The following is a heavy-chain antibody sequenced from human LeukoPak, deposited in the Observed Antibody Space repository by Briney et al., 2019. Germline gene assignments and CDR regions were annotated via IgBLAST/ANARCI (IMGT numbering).Heavy chain of an antibody. CDR3: TTNPYSSSWLAGAFAI. D-gene: IGHD6-13*01. CDR1: GFTFSNAW. CDR2: IKSKTDGGTT. J-gene: IGHJ3*02. Sequence: GGSLRLSCAVSGFTFSNAWMTWVRQIPGKGLEWVGRIKSKTDGGTTDYATPVKGRFTISRDDSKNTLYLQMNSLKTEDTAVYYCTTNPYSSSWLAGAFAIWGQGTMVAVSS. V-gene: IGHV3-15*01.